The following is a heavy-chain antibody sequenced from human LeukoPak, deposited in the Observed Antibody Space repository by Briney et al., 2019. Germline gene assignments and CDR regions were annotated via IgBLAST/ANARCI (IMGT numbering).Heavy chain of an antibody. Sequence: PGGSLRLSCAASGFTFSSYGIHWVRQAPGKGLEWVAVIWYDGSNKYYADSVKGRFTISRDNSKNTLYLQMNSLRAEDTAVYYCARDGGYYDSSGYYFGYWGQGTLVTVSS. CDR3: ARDGGYYDSSGYYFGY. D-gene: IGHD3-22*01. CDR2: IWYDGSNK. CDR1: GFTFSSYG. J-gene: IGHJ4*02. V-gene: IGHV3-33*01.